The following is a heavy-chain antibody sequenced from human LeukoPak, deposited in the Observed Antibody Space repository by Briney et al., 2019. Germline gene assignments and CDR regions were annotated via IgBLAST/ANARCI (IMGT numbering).Heavy chain of an antibody. V-gene: IGHV3-20*04. CDR2: INWDGGST. J-gene: IGHJ5*02. Sequence: GGSLRLSCAASGFSFSSHAMSWVRQAPGKGLEWVSGINWDGGSTGYADSVKGRFTISRDNAKNSLYLQMNSLRAEDTALYYCARARAMIVVDTWGQGTLVTVSS. CDR1: GFSFSSHA. D-gene: IGHD3-22*01. CDR3: ARARAMIVVDT.